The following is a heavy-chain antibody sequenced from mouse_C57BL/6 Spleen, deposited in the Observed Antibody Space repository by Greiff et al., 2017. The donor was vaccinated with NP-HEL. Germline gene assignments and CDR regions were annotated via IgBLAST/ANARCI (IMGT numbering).Heavy chain of an antibody. J-gene: IGHJ4*01. Sequence: VQLKESVAELVRPGASVKLSCTASGFNIKNTYMHWVKQRPEQGLEWIGRIDPANGNTKYAPKFQGKATITADISSNTAYLQLSSLTSEDTAIYYCARWGSKEDYYYAMDYWGQGTSVTVSS. CDR3: ARWGSKEDYYYAMDY. CDR1: GFNIKNTY. D-gene: IGHD1-3*01. V-gene: IGHV14-3*01. CDR2: IDPANGNT.